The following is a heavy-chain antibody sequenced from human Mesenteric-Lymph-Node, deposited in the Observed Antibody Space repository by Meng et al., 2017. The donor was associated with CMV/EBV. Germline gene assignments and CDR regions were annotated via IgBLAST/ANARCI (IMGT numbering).Heavy chain of an antibody. J-gene: IGHJ5*02. CDR2: INPSGGST. CDR1: GYTFTDYY. CDR3: AMAGTGEGSP. Sequence: ASVKVSCKASGYTFTDYYIHWVRQAPGQGLEWMGIINPSGGSTSYAQKFQGRVTMTRDTSTSTVYMELSSLRSEDTAVYYCAMAGTGEGSPWGQGTLVTVSS. V-gene: IGHV1-46*01. D-gene: IGHD7-27*01.